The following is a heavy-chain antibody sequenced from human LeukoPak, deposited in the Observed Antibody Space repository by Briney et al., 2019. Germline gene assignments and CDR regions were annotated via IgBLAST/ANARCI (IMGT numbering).Heavy chain of an antibody. CDR3: ASLPLSSSGNYYYGMDV. D-gene: IGHD6-6*01. CDR1: GGSISSGGYS. J-gene: IGHJ6*02. Sequence: SETLSLTCTVSGGSISSGGYSWSWIRQPPGKGLEWIGYIYHSGSTYYNPSLKSRVTISVDRSKNQFSLKLSSVTAADTAVYYCASLPLSSSGNYYYGMDVWGQGTTVTVSS. V-gene: IGHV4-30-2*01. CDR2: IYHSGST.